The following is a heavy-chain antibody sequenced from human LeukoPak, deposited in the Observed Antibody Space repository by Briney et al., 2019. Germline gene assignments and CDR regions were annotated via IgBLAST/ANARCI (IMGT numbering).Heavy chain of an antibody. CDR1: GGSFSGYF. CDR3: ARGSRLDYGGIGEFDY. J-gene: IGHJ4*02. Sequence: SETLSLPCVVYGGSFSGYFWTWIRQPPGKGLEWIGEVNHSGSTNYNPSLKSRVTISVDTSKNQFSLKLRSVTAADTAVYYCARGSRLDYGGIGEFDYWGQGTLVTVSS. D-gene: IGHD4-23*01. CDR2: VNHSGST. V-gene: IGHV4-34*01.